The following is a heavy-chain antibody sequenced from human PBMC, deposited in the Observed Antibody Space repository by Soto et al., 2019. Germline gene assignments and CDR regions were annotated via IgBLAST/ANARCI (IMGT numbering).Heavy chain of an antibody. D-gene: IGHD2-8*01. CDR3: ARDGRNGGYPDY. Sequence: QVQLVQSGAEVKRPGASVKVSCKASGYTFNSYGISWVRQAPGQGLEWMGWISVYNGNTNYAQKVQGRVTMTTDPSTSTAYMELRSLRPDDTAVYYCARDGRNGGYPDYWGQGTVVTVSS. CDR1: GYTFNSYG. J-gene: IGHJ4*02. V-gene: IGHV1-18*01. CDR2: ISVYNGNT.